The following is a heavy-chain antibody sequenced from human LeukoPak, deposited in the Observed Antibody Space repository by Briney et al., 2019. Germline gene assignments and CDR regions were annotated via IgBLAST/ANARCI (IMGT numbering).Heavy chain of an antibody. V-gene: IGHV1-24*01. Sequence: GASVKVSCKVSGYTLTELSMHWVRQAPGKGLEWMGGFDPEDGETIYAQKFQGRVTMTEDTSTDTAYIELSSLRSEDTAVYYCATLPSPGGYYYYYGMDVWGQGTTVTVSS. CDR2: FDPEDGET. CDR1: GYTLTELS. J-gene: IGHJ6*02. D-gene: IGHD1-26*01. CDR3: ATLPSPGGYYYYYGMDV.